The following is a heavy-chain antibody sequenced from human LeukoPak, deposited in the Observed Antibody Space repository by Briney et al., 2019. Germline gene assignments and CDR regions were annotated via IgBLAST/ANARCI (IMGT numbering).Heavy chain of an antibody. CDR2: INLNGDTK. CDR1: GFSVSSYG. CDR3: AQGYSSGWFPN. D-gene: IGHD6-19*01. V-gene: IGHV3-23*01. J-gene: IGHJ4*02. Sequence: QPGGSLRLSCAVSGFSVSSYGMSWVRQAPGKGLEWISAINLNGDTKYYADSVKGRFTISRDHSENTLYLHMNSLRTEDTAVYYCAQGYSSGWFPNWGQGSLVSVSS.